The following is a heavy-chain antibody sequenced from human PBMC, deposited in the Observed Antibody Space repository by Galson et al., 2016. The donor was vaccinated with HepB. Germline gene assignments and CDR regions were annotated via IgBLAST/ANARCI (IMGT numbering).Heavy chain of an antibody. Sequence: SLRLSCAASGFTFSSYAMSWVRQAPGKGMEWVGVILFDASNEFYADSVKSRITISRDNSKNTLYLQADSLTTEDSAVDYCSKDTRSYGLDWKFDLWGRGTLVTVSS. CDR1: GFTFSSYA. CDR2: ILFDASNE. V-gene: IGHV3-30*18. J-gene: IGHJ2*01. CDR3: SKDTRSYGLDWKFDL. D-gene: IGHD5-18*01.